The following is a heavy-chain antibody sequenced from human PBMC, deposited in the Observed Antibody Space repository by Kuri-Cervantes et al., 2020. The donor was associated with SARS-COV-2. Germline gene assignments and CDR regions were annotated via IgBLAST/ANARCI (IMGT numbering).Heavy chain of an antibody. J-gene: IGHJ2*01. V-gene: IGHV4-39*07. CDR2: IHYSGST. Sequence: SETLSLTCTVSGGSISSSSYYWGWIRQPPGKGLEWIGSIHYSGSTYYNPSLKSRVTISVDTSKNQFSLKLSSVTAADTAVYYCAKDSPEIVVVPAAPLYFDLWGRGTLVTVSS. D-gene: IGHD2-2*01. CDR1: GGSISSSSYY. CDR3: AKDSPEIVVVPAAPLYFDL.